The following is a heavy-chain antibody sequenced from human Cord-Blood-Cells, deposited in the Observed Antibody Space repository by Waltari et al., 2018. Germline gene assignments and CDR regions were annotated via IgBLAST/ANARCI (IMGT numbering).Heavy chain of an antibody. J-gene: IGHJ4*02. CDR1: GGSISSSSYY. V-gene: IGHV4-39*01. CDR3: ARATISGSYFDY. D-gene: IGHD1-26*01. CDR2: IYYSGST. Sequence: QLQLQESGPGLVKPSETLSLTCTVSGGSISSSSYYWGWIRQPPGKGLEWIGSIYYSGSTYYTPALKSRVTISGDTSKNQFSLKLSSVTAADTAVYYCARATISGSYFDYWGQGTLVTVSS.